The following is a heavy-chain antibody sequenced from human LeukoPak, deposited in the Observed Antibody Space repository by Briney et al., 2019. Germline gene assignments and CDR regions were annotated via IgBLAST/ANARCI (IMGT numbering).Heavy chain of an antibody. D-gene: IGHD1-26*01. CDR2: IYYSGST. CDR1: GGSISSGDYY. V-gene: IGHV4-61*08. Sequence: SETLSLTCTVSGGSISSGDYYWSWIRQPPGKGLEWIGYIYYSGSTNYNPSLKSRVTISVDTSKNQFSLKLSSVTAADTAVYYCARSVVGASYGMDVWGQGTTVTVSS. CDR3: ARSVVGASYGMDV. J-gene: IGHJ6*02.